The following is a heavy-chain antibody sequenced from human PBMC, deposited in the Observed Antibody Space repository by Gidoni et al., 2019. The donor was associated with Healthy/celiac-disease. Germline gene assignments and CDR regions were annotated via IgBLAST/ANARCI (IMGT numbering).Heavy chain of an antibody. J-gene: IGHJ4*02. D-gene: IGHD6-6*01. Sequence: QVQLVESGGAVVQPGRGLRLTCPAAGFTWSSYAMHWVRQAPGKGLEWVAVILNDGSNKYYADAVKGRFTNSRDNSENTLYLQMSSLRAEETAVYYSARGEAARPYFDYWGQGTLVTVSS. CDR3: ARGEAARPYFDY. CDR2: ILNDGSNK. CDR1: GFTWSSYA. V-gene: IGHV3-30-3*01.